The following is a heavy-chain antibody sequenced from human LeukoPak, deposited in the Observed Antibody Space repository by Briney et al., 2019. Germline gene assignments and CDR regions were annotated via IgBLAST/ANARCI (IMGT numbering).Heavy chain of an antibody. V-gene: IGHV6-1*01. Sequence: SQTLSLTCAISGDTVSNKRSAWNWIRQSPSRGLEWLGRTYYRSKWYNDYAVSVKSRITINPDTSKNQFSLQLSSVSPEDTAVYYCARVNSWTEEPDTGFDYWGQGILVTVSS. J-gene: IGHJ4*02. D-gene: IGHD1-14*01. CDR3: ARVNSWTEEPDTGFDY. CDR1: GDTVSNKRSA. CDR2: TYYRSKWYN.